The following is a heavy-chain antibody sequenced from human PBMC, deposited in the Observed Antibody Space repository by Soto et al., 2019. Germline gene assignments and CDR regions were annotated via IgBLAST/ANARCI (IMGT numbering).Heavy chain of an antibody. V-gene: IGHV4-59*01. CDR2: ISYSGST. J-gene: IGHJ4*02. CDR1: GASITTYY. Sequence: SETLSLTCTVSGASITTYYWSWIRQPPGRGLEWIGYISYSGSTSYNPSLKSRVTIVVDKSKNQFSLKLTSVTAADTAVYYCARNYYGSGRQPFDYWGQGTLVTVSS. CDR3: ARNYYGSGRQPFDY. D-gene: IGHD3-10*01.